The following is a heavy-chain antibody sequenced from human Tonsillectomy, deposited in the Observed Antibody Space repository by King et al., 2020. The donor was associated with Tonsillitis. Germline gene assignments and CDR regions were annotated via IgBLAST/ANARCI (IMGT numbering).Heavy chain of an antibody. V-gene: IGHV3-7*01. CDR3: ARLSYYDLWIAYLYHFDY. D-gene: IGHD3-3*01. Sequence: QLVQSGGGLVQPGGSLRLSCAASGFTFSRYWMSWVRQAPGKGLEWVANIKQDGSEKYYVDSVKGRFTISRDNAKNSLYLQMNSLRAEDTAVYYCARLSYYDLWIAYLYHFDYWGQGTLVTVSS. J-gene: IGHJ4*02. CDR2: IKQDGSEK. CDR1: GFTFSRYW.